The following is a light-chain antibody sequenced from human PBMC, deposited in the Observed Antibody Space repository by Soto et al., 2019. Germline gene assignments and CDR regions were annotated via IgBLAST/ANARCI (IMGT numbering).Light chain of an antibody. V-gene: IGKV1-9*01. CDR3: QQLNSYVFT. CDR2: AAS. Sequence: DIQLTQSPSFLSAAIGDRVTITCRASQDVSSFLAWYQQKPGKAPNLLIYAASTLQSGVPSSFSGSGSGTEFTLTISSLQPEDLATYYCQQLNSYVFTFGPGTKVDI. J-gene: IGKJ3*01. CDR1: QDVSSF.